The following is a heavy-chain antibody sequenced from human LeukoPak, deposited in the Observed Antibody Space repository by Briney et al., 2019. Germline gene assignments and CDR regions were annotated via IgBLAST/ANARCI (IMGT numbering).Heavy chain of an antibody. CDR3: ARGRMELLWFGEMHNWFDP. J-gene: IGHJ5*02. CDR2: IYYSGST. CDR1: GGSISSGDYY. D-gene: IGHD3-10*01. Sequence: SETLSLTCTVSGGSISSGDYYWSWIRQPPGKGLEWIGYIYYSGSTYYNPSLKSRVTISVDTYKNQFSLKLSSVTAADTAVYYCARGRMELLWFGEMHNWFDPWGQGTLVTVSP. V-gene: IGHV4-30-4*08.